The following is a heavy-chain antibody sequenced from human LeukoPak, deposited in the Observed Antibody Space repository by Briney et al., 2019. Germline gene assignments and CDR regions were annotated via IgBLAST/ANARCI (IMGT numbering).Heavy chain of an antibody. CDR1: GFTFSSHG. CDR3: AKDRVAAAGIYNWFDP. Sequence: GGSLRLSCAASGFTFSSHGMHWVRQAPGKGLEWVAFIRYDGSNKYYADSVKGRFTISRDNSKNTLYLQMNSLRAEDTAVYYCAKDRVAAAGIYNWFDPWGQGTLVTVSS. CDR2: IRYDGSNK. J-gene: IGHJ5*02. V-gene: IGHV3-30*02. D-gene: IGHD6-13*01.